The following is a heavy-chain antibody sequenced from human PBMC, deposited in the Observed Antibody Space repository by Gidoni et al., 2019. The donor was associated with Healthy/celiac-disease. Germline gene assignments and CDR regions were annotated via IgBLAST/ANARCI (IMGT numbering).Heavy chain of an antibody. D-gene: IGHD2-2*01. CDR1: GYTFTSYD. CDR2: MNPNSGNT. V-gene: IGHV1-8*01. CDR3: ARDYCSSTSCYFTYYYYYGMDV. J-gene: IGHJ6*02. Sequence: QVQLVQSGAEVKKPGASVKVSCMASGYTFTSYDINWVRQATGQGLEWMGWMNPNSGNTGYAQKFQGRVTMTRNTSISTAYMELSSLRSEDTAVYYCARDYCSSTSCYFTYYYYYGMDVWGQGTTVTVSS.